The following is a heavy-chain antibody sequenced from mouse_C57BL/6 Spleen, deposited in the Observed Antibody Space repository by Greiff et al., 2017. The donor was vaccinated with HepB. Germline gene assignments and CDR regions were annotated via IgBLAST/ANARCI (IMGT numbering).Heavy chain of an antibody. D-gene: IGHD4-1*01. CDR3: ARRVNWAWFAY. Sequence: QVQLQQSGAELVMPGASVKLSCKASGYTFTSYWMHWVKQRPGQGLEWIGEIDPSDSYTNYNQKFKGKSTLTVDKSSSTAYMQLSSLTSEDSAVYYCARRVNWAWFAYWGQGTLVTVSA. J-gene: IGHJ3*01. CDR1: GYTFTSYW. V-gene: IGHV1-69*01. CDR2: IDPSDSYT.